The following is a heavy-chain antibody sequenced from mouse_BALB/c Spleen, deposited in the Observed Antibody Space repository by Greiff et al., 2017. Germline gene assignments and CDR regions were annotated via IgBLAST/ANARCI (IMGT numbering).Heavy chain of an antibody. Sequence: VQLVESGPGLVAPSQSLSITCTVSGYSLTSYGVHWVRQPPGKGLEWLGVIWAGGSTSYNSALMSRLSISKDNSKSQVFLKMNSLQTDDTAMYYCARGGYDGYYALDYWGQGTSVTVSA. CDR2: IWAGGST. CDR3: ARGGYDGYYALDY. J-gene: IGHJ4*01. D-gene: IGHD2-14*01. CDR1: GYSLTSYG. V-gene: IGHV2-9*02.